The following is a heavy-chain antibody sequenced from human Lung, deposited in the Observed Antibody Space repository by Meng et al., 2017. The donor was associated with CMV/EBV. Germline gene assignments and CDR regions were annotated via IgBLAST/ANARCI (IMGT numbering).Heavy chain of an antibody. V-gene: IGHV1-46*01. D-gene: IGHD6-13*01. CDR2: INPSGGST. Sequence: ASVKVSCTASGYTFTSYYIHWVRQAPGQGLEWMGIINPSGGSTSYEQKFQGRVTMTRDKSTSTVYMELSSLRSEDTAVYYCASRGYSSSWRGAFDIWGQGTMVTVSS. CDR1: GYTFTSYY. J-gene: IGHJ3*02. CDR3: ASRGYSSSWRGAFDI.